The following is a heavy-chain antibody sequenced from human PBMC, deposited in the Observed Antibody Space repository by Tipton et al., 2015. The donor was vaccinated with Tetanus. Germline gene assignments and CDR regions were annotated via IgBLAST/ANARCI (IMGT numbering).Heavy chain of an antibody. V-gene: IGHV3-30*03. Sequence: SLRLSCAASGFTFSSYGMHWVRQAPGKGLEWVAVISYDGSNKYYADSVKGRFTISRDNSKNTLYLQMNSLRVEDTAVYYCARARGVAVAGGDYWGQGTLVTVSS. J-gene: IGHJ4*02. CDR3: ARARGVAVAGGDY. D-gene: IGHD6-19*01. CDR1: GFTFSSYG. CDR2: ISYDGSNK.